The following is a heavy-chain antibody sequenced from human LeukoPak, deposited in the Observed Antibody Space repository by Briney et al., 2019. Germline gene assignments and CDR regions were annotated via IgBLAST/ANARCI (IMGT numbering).Heavy chain of an antibody. Sequence: SETLSLTCAVYGGSFSGYYWSWIRQPPGKGLEWIGEINHSRSTNYNPSLKSRVTISVDTSKNQFSLKLSSVTAADTAVYYCARGGGYCSSTSCYRVPRYYYYMDVWGKGTTVTVSS. CDR3: ARGGGYCSSTSCYRVPRYYYYMDV. D-gene: IGHD2-2*02. CDR2: INHSRST. V-gene: IGHV4-34*01. J-gene: IGHJ6*03. CDR1: GGSFSGYY.